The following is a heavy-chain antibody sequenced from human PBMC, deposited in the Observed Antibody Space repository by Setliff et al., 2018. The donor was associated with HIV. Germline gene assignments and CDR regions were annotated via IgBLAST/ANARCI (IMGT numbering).Heavy chain of an antibody. V-gene: IGHV3-21*01. CDR2: ISIGSGGAI. CDR3: ARDYLYYNLYNGSPVYGMDV. CDR1: GFTFSSAW. Sequence: PGESLKISCAASGFTFSSAWMGWVRQAPGRGLEWVSSISIGSGGAIDYADSVQGRFTISRDNSKNSLYLQMNSLRVEDTAVYYCARDYLYYNLYNGSPVYGMDVWGQGTTVTVSS. J-gene: IGHJ6*02. D-gene: IGHD3-3*01.